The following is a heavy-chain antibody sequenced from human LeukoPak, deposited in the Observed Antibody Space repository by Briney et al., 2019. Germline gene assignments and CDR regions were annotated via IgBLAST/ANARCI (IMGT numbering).Heavy chain of an antibody. J-gene: IGHJ4*02. CDR2: FSGSGGST. CDR1: GFTFSNYA. Sequence: GGSLSLSCAASGFTFSNYAMIWVRQAPGKGLEWVSAFSGSGGSTYYADSVKGRCTISRDNSKNTLYLQMNSLRGEDTAVYYCASGIRAFDNWGQGTLVTVST. CDR3: ASGIRAFDN. V-gene: IGHV3-23*01. D-gene: IGHD1-26*01.